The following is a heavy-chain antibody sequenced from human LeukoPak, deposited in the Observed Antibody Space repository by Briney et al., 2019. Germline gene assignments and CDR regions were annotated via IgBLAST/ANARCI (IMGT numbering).Heavy chain of an antibody. CDR3: ARMDYYDSIGYFGPFDI. D-gene: IGHD3-22*01. CDR1: GGSITSTLYY. CDR2: IYTSGST. J-gene: IGHJ3*02. Sequence: PSETLSLTCTVSGGSITSTLYYWGWIRQPPGKGLEWIGRIYTSGSTNYNPSLKSRVTISVDTSKTQFSLKLSSVTAADTAVYYCARMDYYDSIGYFGPFDIWGQGTLVTVSS. V-gene: IGHV4-61*02.